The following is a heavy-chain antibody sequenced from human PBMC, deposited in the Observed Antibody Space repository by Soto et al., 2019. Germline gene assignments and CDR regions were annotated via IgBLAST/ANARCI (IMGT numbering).Heavy chain of an antibody. CDR2: INPSGGST. V-gene: IGHV1-46*01. J-gene: IGHJ4*02. CDR1: GYTFTSYY. Sequence: QVQLVQSGAEVKKPGASVKVSCKASGYTFTSYYMHWVRQAPGQGLEWMGIINPSGGSTSYAQKFQGRVTMTRDTSTSTVYMELSSLRSEDTALYYCARDAGYSSLPSWRGPLDYWGQGTLVTVSS. CDR3: ARDAGYSSLPSWRGPLDY. D-gene: IGHD6-19*01.